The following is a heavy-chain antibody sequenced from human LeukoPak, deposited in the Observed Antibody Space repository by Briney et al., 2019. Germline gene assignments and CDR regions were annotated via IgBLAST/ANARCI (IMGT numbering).Heavy chain of an antibody. CDR3: ARDGYSSSLGWFDP. J-gene: IGHJ5*02. CDR2: INPNNGGT. V-gene: IGHV1-2*02. CDR1: GYTFTGYF. Sequence: ASVKFSCKASGYTFTGYFMHWVRQAPGQGLEWTGWINPNNGGTKYVQKFQDRVTMTRDMSTSTVYMELSSLRSEDTAVYYCARDGYSSSLGWFDPWGQGTLVTVSS. D-gene: IGHD6-13*01.